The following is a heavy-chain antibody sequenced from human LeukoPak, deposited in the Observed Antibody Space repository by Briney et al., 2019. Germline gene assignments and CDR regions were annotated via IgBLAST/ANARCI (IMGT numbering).Heavy chain of an antibody. CDR1: GFTFSSYW. D-gene: IGHD4/OR15-4a*01. J-gene: IGHJ4*02. Sequence: GGSLRLSCTVSGFTFSSYWFNWVRQAPGKGLEWVANIKQDGSEKYYVDSMKGRFTISRDNSKNTLYLQMNSLRAEDTAVYYCARRAGAYSHPYDYWGQGTLVTVSS. V-gene: IGHV3-7*03. CDR3: ARRAGAYSHPYDY. CDR2: IKQDGSEK.